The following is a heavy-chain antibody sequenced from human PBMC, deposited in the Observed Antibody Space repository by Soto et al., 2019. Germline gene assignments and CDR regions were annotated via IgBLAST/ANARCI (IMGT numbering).Heavy chain of an antibody. D-gene: IGHD2-15*01. CDR1: GGSISYYY. CDR3: ASGHVAASQAYLFDY. J-gene: IGHJ4*02. CDR2: IYYSGST. V-gene: IGHV4-59*13. Sequence: QVQLQESGPGLVKPSETLSLTCTVSGGSISYYYWSWIRQSPGKGLEWIGYIYYSGSTNYNPSLESRVTMSVDTSKNQFSLKLSSVTAADTAVYYCASGHVAASQAYLFDYWGQGTLVTVSS.